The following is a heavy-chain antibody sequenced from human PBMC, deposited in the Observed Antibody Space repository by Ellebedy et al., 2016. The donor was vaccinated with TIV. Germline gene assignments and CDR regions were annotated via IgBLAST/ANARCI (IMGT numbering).Heavy chain of an antibody. D-gene: IGHD2/OR15-2a*01. Sequence: MPSETLSLTCAVYGVSFSGSYWSWIRRPPGKGLEWIGEINHSVGTNSNPSLKSRVTISLDTSKTQFSLKLTSVSAADTADYFCARGLGGGEYFDFWGQGTPVTVSS. V-gene: IGHV4-34*01. CDR3: ARGLGGGEYFDF. CDR2: INHSVGT. CDR1: GVSFSGSY. J-gene: IGHJ4*02.